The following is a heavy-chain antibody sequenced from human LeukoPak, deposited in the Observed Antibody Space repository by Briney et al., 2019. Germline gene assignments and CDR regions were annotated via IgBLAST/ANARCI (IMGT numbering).Heavy chain of an antibody. Sequence: SVKVSCKASGGTFSSYAISWVRQAPGQGLEWMGGIIPIFGTANYAQKFQGRVTITTDESTSTAYMELSSLRSEDTAVYYCAASIAARLGGGYWGQGTLVTVSS. CDR1: GGTFSSYA. CDR3: AASIAARLGGGY. D-gene: IGHD6-6*01. V-gene: IGHV1-69*05. J-gene: IGHJ4*02. CDR2: IIPIFGTA.